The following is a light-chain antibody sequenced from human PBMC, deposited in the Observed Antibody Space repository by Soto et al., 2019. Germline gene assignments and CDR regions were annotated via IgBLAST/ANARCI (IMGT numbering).Light chain of an antibody. V-gene: IGLV2-11*01. CDR1: SSDVGGYNY. Sequence: QSALTQPRSVSGSPGQSVAISCTGTSSDVGGYNYDSWYQQHPGKAPKLMIYDVSKRPSGVPDRFSGSKSDNTASLTISGLQAEDEADYYCCSYAGTYTVVFGGGTKLTVL. J-gene: IGLJ2*01. CDR2: DVS. CDR3: CSYAGTYTVV.